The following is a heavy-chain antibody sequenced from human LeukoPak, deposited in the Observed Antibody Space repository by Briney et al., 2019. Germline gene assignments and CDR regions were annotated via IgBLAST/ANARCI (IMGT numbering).Heavy chain of an antibody. CDR1: GYTFTSYG. D-gene: IGHD3-16*01. V-gene: IGHV1-18*01. J-gene: IGHJ6*03. CDR2: ISAYNGNT. CDR3: ATALGVNYYYYMDV. Sequence: ASVKVSCKASGYTFTSYGISWVRQAPGQGLEWMGWISAYNGNTNYAQKLQGRVTMTEDTSTDTAYMELSSLRSEDTAVYYCATALGVNYYYYMDVWGKGTTVTVSS.